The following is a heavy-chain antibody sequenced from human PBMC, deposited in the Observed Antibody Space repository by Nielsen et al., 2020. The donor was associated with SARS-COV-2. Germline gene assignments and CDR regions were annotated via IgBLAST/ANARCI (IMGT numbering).Heavy chain of an antibody. J-gene: IGHJ5*02. CDR1: GYSFTSYW. CDR2: IDPSDSYT. CDR3: ARHYKDYDILTGYWWFDP. D-gene: IGHD3-9*01. Sequence: GGSLRLSCKGSGYSFTSYWISWVRQMPGKGLEWMGRIDPSDSYTNYSPSFQGHVTISADKSISTAYLQWSSLKASDTAMYYCARHYKDYDILTGYWWFDPWGQGTLVTVSS. V-gene: IGHV5-10-1*01.